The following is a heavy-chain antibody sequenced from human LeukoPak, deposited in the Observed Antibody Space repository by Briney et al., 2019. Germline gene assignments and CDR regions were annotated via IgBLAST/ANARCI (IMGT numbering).Heavy chain of an antibody. CDR2: ISYDGNKK. Sequence: GGSLRLSCAASGFTFSNYGMHWVRQAPGKGLEWVAVISYDGNKKYYADSVKGRFTISRDSSKNTLFLQMSSLRAEDTAVYYCAKDGARVAAAGTVAFDIWGQGTMVTVSS. V-gene: IGHV3-30*18. CDR3: AKDGARVAAAGTVAFDI. D-gene: IGHD6-13*01. CDR1: GFTFSNYG. J-gene: IGHJ3*02.